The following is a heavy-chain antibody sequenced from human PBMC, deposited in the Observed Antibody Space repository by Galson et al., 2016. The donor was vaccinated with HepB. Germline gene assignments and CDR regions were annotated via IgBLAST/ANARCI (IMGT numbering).Heavy chain of an antibody. J-gene: IGHJ4*02. CDR3: ARSFSSGWSPIDY. D-gene: IGHD6-19*01. CDR2: FYSAYST. CDR1: GFTVSTNY. Sequence: SLRLSCAASGFTVSTNYMNWVRQAPGKGLEWVSTFYSAYSTYYAESVKGRFTISRDTSKNTLNLQLNSLRAEDTAVYYCARSFSSGWSPIDYWGQGTLVTVSS. V-gene: IGHV3-66*01.